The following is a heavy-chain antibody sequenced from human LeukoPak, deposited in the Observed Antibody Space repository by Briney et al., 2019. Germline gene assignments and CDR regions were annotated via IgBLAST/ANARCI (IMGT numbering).Heavy chain of an antibody. J-gene: IGHJ4*02. CDR3: TTEISGYSGYDLITH. CDR1: GFTFSNAW. D-gene: IGHD5-12*01. Sequence: PGGSLRLSCAASGFTFSNAWMSWVRQAPGKGLEWVGRIKSKTDGGTTDYAAPVKGRFTISRDDSKDTLYLQMNSLKTEDTAVYYCTTEISGYSGYDLITHWGQGTLVTVSS. V-gene: IGHV3-15*01. CDR2: IKSKTDGGTT.